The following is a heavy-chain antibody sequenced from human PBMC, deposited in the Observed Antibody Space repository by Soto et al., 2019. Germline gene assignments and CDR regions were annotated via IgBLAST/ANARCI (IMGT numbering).Heavy chain of an antibody. CDR3: ARLSAAWFDP. J-gene: IGHJ5*02. Sequence: QVQLQESGPGLVKPSETLSLTCTVSGGSVSSGSYHWGWIRQPPGKGLEWIGYIYHSGSTNYNPSLKSRASISVDTSKYQFSLSLTSVTAADTAVYYCARLSAAWFDPWGQGTLVTVAS. CDR1: GGSVSSGSYH. V-gene: IGHV4-61*01. D-gene: IGHD6-19*01. CDR2: IYHSGST.